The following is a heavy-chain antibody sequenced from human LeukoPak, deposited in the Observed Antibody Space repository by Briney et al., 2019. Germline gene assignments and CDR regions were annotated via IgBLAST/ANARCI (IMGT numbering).Heavy chain of an antibody. J-gene: IGHJ4*02. D-gene: IGHD4-17*01. Sequence: ESLKISCKGSGYSFTSYWIGWVRQMPGKGLEWMGIFYPGDSDTRYRPSFQGQVTISADKSISTAYLKWSSLKASDTAMYYCAKTYEADDYGDYGFDYWGQGTLVTVSS. V-gene: IGHV5-51*01. CDR3: AKTYEADDYGDYGFDY. CDR2: FYPGDSDT. CDR1: GYSFTSYW.